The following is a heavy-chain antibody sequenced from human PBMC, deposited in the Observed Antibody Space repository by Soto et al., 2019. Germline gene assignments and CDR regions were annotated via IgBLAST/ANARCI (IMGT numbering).Heavy chain of an antibody. J-gene: IGHJ6*02. CDR2: INPNSGGT. CDR1: GYTFTGYY. Sequence: ASVKVSCKASGYTFTGYYMHWVRQAPGQGLEWMGWINPNSGGTNYAQKFQGRVTMTRDTSISTAYMELSRLRSDDTAVYYCARGYQLLWQYYYYGMDVWGQGTTVIVSS. D-gene: IGHD2-2*01. CDR3: ARGYQLLWQYYYYGMDV. V-gene: IGHV1-2*02.